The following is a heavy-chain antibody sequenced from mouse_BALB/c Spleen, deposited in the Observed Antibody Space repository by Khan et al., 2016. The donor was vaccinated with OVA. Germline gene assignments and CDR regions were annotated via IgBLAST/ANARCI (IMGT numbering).Heavy chain of an antibody. Sequence: EVELVESGGDLVKPGGSLKLSCAASGFTFSSYSMSWVRQTPDKRLEWVASISSGGDYTYYPDIVKGRFTISRDNAKKPLYLEMSSLKSEDTAMYYCASHLTGSFAYWGQGTLVTVSA. CDR2: ISSGGDYT. J-gene: IGHJ3*01. D-gene: IGHD4-1*01. CDR1: GFTFSSYS. CDR3: ASHLTGSFAY. V-gene: IGHV5-6*01.